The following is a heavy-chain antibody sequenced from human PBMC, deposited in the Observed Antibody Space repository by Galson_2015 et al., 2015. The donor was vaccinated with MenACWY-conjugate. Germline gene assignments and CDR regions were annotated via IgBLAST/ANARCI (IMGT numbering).Heavy chain of an antibody. CDR3: AKDYYYSTGCRFDP. J-gene: IGHJ5*02. CDR2: ISGSGGST. CDR1: GFTFNSYA. V-gene: IGHV3-23*01. Sequence: SLRLSCAASGFTFNSYAMSWVRQAPGKGLEWVSAISGSGGSTWYADSVKGRFTISRDNSENTLFLQMNNLRAEDTAVYYCAKDYYYSTGCRFDPWGQGTQVTVSS. D-gene: IGHD3-22*01.